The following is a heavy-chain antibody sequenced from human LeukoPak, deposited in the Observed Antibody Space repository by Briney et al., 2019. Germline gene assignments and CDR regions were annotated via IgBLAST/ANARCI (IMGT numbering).Heavy chain of an antibody. CDR2: INPRGGST. V-gene: IGHV1-46*01. CDR3: ARVNDYTYSSGAFDI. CDR1: GYTFTSYS. Sequence: ASVKVSCKASGYTFTSYSMHWVRQAPGQGLEWMGIINPRGGSTSYAQKFQGRVTMTRDTSTSIVYMELSSLRSEDTAVYYCARVNDYTYSSGAFDIWGQGTMVTVSS. D-gene: IGHD4-11*01. J-gene: IGHJ3*02.